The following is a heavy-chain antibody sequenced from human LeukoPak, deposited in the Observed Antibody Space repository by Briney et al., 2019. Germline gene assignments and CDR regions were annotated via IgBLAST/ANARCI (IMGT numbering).Heavy chain of an antibody. CDR2: ISYDGSNK. CDR1: GFTFSSYA. Sequence: GGSLRLSCAASGFTFSSYAMHWVRQAPGKGLEWVAVISYDGSNKYYADSVKGRFTISRDNSKNTLYLQMNSLRAEDTAVYYCARDWLGESLAGGGMDVWGQGTTVTVSS. CDR3: ARDWLGESLAGGGMDV. J-gene: IGHJ6*02. V-gene: IGHV3-30-3*01. D-gene: IGHD3-10*01.